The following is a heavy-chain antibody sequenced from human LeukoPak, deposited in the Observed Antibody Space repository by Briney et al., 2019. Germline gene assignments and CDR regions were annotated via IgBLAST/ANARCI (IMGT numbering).Heavy chain of an antibody. CDR1: GFTFSSYG. CDR3: AKKGEQQLPPDYCYYGMDV. V-gene: IGHV3-30*18. J-gene: IGHJ6*02. Sequence: PGRSLRLSCAASGFTFSSYGMHWVRQAPGKGLEWVAVISYDGSNKYYADSVKGRFTISRDNSKNTLYLQMNSLRAEDTAVYYCAKKGEQQLPPDYCYYGMDVWGQGTTVTVSS. D-gene: IGHD6-13*01. CDR2: ISYDGSNK.